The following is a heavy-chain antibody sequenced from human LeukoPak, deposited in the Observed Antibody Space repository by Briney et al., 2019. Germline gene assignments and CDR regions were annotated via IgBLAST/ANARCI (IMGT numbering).Heavy chain of an antibody. V-gene: IGHV4-4*07. Sequence: PSETLSLTCTVSGGSISSYYWSWIRQPAGKGLEWIGRIYTSGSTNYNPSLKSRVTMSVDTSKNQFSLKLSSVTAADTAVYYCARDCGGDCYSRYYYYYYMDVWGKGTTVTVSS. CDR1: GGSISSYY. D-gene: IGHD2-21*01. CDR3: ARDCGGDCYSRYYYYYYMDV. J-gene: IGHJ6*03. CDR2: IYTSGST.